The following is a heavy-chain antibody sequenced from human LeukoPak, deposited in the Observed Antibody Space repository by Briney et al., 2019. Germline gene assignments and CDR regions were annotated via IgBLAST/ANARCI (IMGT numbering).Heavy chain of an antibody. CDR3: ARGEGITMVRGVIIRERDY. CDR1: GYTLTELS. CDR2: FDPEDGET. J-gene: IGHJ4*02. D-gene: IGHD3-10*01. V-gene: IGHV1-24*01. Sequence: ASVKVSCKVSGYTLTELSMHWVRQAPGKGLEWMGGFDPEDGETIYAQKFQGRVTITADKSTSTAYMELSSLRSEDTAVYYCARGEGITMVRGVIIRERDYWGQGTLVTVSS.